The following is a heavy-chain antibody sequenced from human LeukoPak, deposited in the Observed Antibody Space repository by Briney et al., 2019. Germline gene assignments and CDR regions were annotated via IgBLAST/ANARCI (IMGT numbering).Heavy chain of an antibody. CDR3: ARHHNYYYGMDV. V-gene: IGHV4-38-2*02. J-gene: IGHJ6*02. D-gene: IGHD1-14*01. Sequence: SETLSLTCTVSGYSISSGYYWGWIRQPPGKGLEWIGYIYYSGSTSYNPSLKSRVTISVDTSKNQFSLKLTSVTAADTAVYYCARHHNYYYGMDVWGQGTTVTVS. CDR2: IYYSGST. CDR1: GYSISSGYY.